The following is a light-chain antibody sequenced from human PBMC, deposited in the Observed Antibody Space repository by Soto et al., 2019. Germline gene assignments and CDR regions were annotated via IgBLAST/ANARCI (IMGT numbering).Light chain of an antibody. J-gene: IGLJ1*01. Sequence: QSVLTQPRSVSGSPGQSVTISCTGTSSDVGGHKYVSWYQHHPGKAPKLMIYDVSKRPSGVPDRFSGSKSGNTASLTISGLQAEDEADYHCCSYAGSNTYVFGTGTKVTVL. CDR2: DVS. CDR3: CSYAGSNTYV. V-gene: IGLV2-11*01. CDR1: SSDVGGHKY.